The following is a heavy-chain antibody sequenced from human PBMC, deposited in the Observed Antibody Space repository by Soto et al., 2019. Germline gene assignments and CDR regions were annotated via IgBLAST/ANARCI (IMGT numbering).Heavy chain of an antibody. CDR3: ARHIGSDYDFWSGYYRGYNWFDH. J-gene: IGHJ5*02. Sequence: PXATLSLTCTVSGGCINSSSYYWCLIRRPPGKGLEWIGSIYYSGSTYYNPSLKSRVTISVDTSKNQFSLKLSSVTAADTAVYYCARHIGSDYDFWSGYYRGYNWFDHWGQGTLVTVSS. CDR2: IYYSGST. D-gene: IGHD3-3*01. V-gene: IGHV4-39*01. CDR1: GGCINSSSYY.